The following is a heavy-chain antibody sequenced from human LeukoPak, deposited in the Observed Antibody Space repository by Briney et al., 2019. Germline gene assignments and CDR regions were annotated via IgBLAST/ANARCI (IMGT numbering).Heavy chain of an antibody. Sequence: GGSLRLSCAASGFTFSTYSMNWVRQAPGKGLEWVSSITTSSSYIYYADSVKGRFTISRDNAKNSLYLQMNSLRAEDTAVYYCARGRVCSSTSCCPSDYWGQGTLVTVSS. CDR3: ARGRVCSSTSCCPSDY. D-gene: IGHD2-2*01. CDR2: ITTSSSYI. J-gene: IGHJ4*02. CDR1: GFTFSTYS. V-gene: IGHV3-21*01.